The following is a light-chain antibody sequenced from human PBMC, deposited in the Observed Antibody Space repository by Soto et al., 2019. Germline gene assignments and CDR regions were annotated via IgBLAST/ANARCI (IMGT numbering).Light chain of an antibody. CDR1: SCDVGGYNY. V-gene: IGLV2-14*01. CDR2: DVS. CDR3: SSYTSSLYV. Sequence: QVGLAPPACGSGSPGQSITISCTGTSCDVGGYNYVSWYQQHPGKAPKLMIYDVSNRPSGVSNRFSGSKSGNTASLTISGLQAEDEADYYCSSYTSSLYVFGTGTKVTVL. J-gene: IGLJ1*01.